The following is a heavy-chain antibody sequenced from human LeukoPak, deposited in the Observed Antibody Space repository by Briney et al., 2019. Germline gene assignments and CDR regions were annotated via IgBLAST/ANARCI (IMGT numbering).Heavy chain of an antibody. CDR1: GFTFDDYA. V-gene: IGHV3-9*01. CDR2: ISWNSGSI. D-gene: IGHD2-15*01. Sequence: GGSLRLYCAASGFTFDDYAMHWVRQAPGKGLEWVSGISWNSGSIGYADSVKGRFTISRDNAKNSLYLQMNSLRAEDTALYYCAKDIRRCSGGSCYSGLGYYYYYGMDVWGQGTTVTVSS. J-gene: IGHJ6*02. CDR3: AKDIRRCSGGSCYSGLGYYYYYGMDV.